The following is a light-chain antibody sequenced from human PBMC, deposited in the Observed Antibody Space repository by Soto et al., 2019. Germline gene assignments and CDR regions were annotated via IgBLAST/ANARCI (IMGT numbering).Light chain of an antibody. Sequence: EIVMTQSPATLSVSPGERATLSCRASQSVSSNLAWYQQKPGQAPRLFIYGASTRATGIPARFSGSGSGTEFTLTISSLQSEDFAVYYCQQYNNWHSFGGGTKVEIK. CDR2: GAS. CDR3: QQYNNWHS. J-gene: IGKJ4*01. V-gene: IGKV3-15*01. CDR1: QSVSSN.